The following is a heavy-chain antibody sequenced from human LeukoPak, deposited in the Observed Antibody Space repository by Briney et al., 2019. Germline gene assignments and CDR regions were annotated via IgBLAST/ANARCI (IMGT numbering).Heavy chain of an antibody. Sequence: GESLKISCKGSGYSFTSYWVGWVRQMPGKGLEWMGIIYPGDSDTRYSPSFQGQVTISADKSISTAYLQWSSLKASDTAMYYCARRGLSRDDAFDIWGQGTMVTVSS. V-gene: IGHV5-51*01. D-gene: IGHD6-13*01. CDR1: GYSFTSYW. J-gene: IGHJ3*02. CDR3: ARRGLSRDDAFDI. CDR2: IYPGDSDT.